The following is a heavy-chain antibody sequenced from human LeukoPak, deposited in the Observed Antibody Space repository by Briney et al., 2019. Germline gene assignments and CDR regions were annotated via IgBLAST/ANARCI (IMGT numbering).Heavy chain of an antibody. CDR1: GGSISSGGYY. D-gene: IGHD6-19*01. CDR3: ARRYAHSSGWAPRIDY. Sequence: SQTLSLTCTVSGGSISSGGYYWSWIRQHPGKGLEWIGYIYYSGSTYYNPSLKSRVTISVDTSKNQFSLKLSSVTAADTAVYYCARRYAHSSGWAPRIDYWGQGTLVIVSS. V-gene: IGHV4-31*03. J-gene: IGHJ4*02. CDR2: IYYSGST.